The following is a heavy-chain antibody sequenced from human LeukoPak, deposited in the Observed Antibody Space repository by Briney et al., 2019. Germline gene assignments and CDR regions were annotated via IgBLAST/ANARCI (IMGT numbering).Heavy chain of an antibody. CDR2: ISGSGGST. D-gene: IGHD5-12*01. J-gene: IGHJ4*02. Sequence: GGSLRLSCAASGFTFSSYAMTWVRQAPGKGLEWVSAISGSGGSTYYADSVKGRFTISRDNAKNTLYLQMNSLRAEDTAAFYCGRGRPRGYSGYVIDYWGQGTPITVSS. CDR1: GFTFSSYA. V-gene: IGHV3-23*01. CDR3: GRGRPRGYSGYVIDY.